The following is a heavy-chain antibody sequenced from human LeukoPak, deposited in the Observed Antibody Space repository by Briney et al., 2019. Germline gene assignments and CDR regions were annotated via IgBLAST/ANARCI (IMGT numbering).Heavy chain of an antibody. Sequence: SQTLSLTCAISGDSVSSNSAARNWIRQSPSRGLQWLGRTYYRSKWYNDYALSVKSRMTINPDTSKNQFSLQLNSVTPEDTAVYYCARDFWADMEGYYGMDVWGQGTTVTVSS. CDR2: TYYRSKWYN. V-gene: IGHV6-1*01. CDR3: ARDFWADMEGYYGMDV. D-gene: IGHD3/OR15-3a*01. J-gene: IGHJ6*02. CDR1: GDSVSSNSAA.